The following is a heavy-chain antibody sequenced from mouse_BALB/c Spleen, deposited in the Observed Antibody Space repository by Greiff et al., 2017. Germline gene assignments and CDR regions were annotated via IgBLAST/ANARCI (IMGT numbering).Heavy chain of an antibody. CDR1: GYTFTSYY. CDR2: INPSNGGT. D-gene: IGHD2-10*02. J-gene: IGHJ4*01. V-gene: IGHV1S81*02. CDR3: TRLLVRGAMDY. Sequence: VQLVESGAELVKPGASVKLSCKASGYTFTSYYMYWVKQRPGQGLEWIGEINPSNGGTNFNEKFKSKATLTVDKSSSTAYMQLSSLTSEDSAVYYCTRLLVRGAMDYWGQGTSVTVSS.